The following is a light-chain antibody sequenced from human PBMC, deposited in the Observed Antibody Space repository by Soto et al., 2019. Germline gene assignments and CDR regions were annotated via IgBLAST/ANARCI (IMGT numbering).Light chain of an antibody. J-gene: IGKJ3*01. V-gene: IGKV3-20*01. CDR1: QSVSSSY. CDR2: GAS. CDR3: QQYGSSFT. Sequence: EIVLTQSPATLSLSPGERATLSCRASQSVSSSYLACYQQKPGQAPRLLIYGASSRATGIPGRFSGSGSGTDFTITISRLEPEDFAVYYCQQYGSSFTFGPGTKVDIK.